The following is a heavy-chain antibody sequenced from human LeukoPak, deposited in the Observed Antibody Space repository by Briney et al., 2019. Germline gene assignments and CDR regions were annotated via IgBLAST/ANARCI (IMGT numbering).Heavy chain of an antibody. CDR3: ARGQRDIVVVPAALRADYYYYMDV. J-gene: IGHJ6*03. D-gene: IGHD2-2*01. V-gene: IGHV4-34*01. CDR2: INHSGST. Sequence: PSETLSLTRAVYGASFSDYFWSWIRQPPGKGLEWIGEINHSGSTNYNPSLKSRVTISVDASKNQFSLKLSSVTAADTAVYYCARGQRDIVVVPAALRADYYYYMDVWAKGTTVTVSS. CDR1: GASFSDYF.